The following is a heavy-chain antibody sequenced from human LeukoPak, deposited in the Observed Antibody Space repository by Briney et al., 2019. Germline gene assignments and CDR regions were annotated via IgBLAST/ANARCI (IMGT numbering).Heavy chain of an antibody. D-gene: IGHD1-1*01. CDR2: IKRDGSQK. J-gene: IGHJ5*02. CDR1: GFTFSSYS. V-gene: IGHV3-7*01. CDR3: ARLGLEVGGPNWFDP. Sequence: GGSLRLSCAASGFTFSSYSMNWVRQAPGKGLEWVAHIKRDGSQKYYLDSVKGRFTISRDNAKNSLYLQMNSLRVEDTAVYYCARLGLEVGGPNWFDPWGQGTLVTVSS.